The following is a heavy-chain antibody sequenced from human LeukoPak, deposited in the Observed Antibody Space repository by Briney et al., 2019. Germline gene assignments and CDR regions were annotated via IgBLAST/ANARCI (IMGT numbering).Heavy chain of an antibody. J-gene: IGHJ3*02. CDR1: EYTFTGTY. V-gene: IGHV1-2*02. CDR3: AGNYGDYPGDAFDI. Sequence: ASGKVSCKASEYTFTGTYMHWVRQAPGQGLEWMGWINPNSGGTNYAQKFQGRVTMTRDTSISTAYMKLSRLRSDDTAVYYCAGNYGDYPGDAFDIWGQGTRVTVSS. D-gene: IGHD4-17*01. CDR2: INPNSGGT.